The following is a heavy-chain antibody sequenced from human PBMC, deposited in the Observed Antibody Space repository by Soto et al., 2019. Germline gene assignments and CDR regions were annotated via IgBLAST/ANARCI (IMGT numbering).Heavy chain of an antibody. J-gene: IGHJ4*02. Sequence: QVYLVQSGAGVKKPGSSVKISCKASGGIFSSNTINWVRQAAGQGIEWMGGIIPLFGTANYAEKFQGRVTITADKSTKTEYMELTSLRSDDTAVYYFASKAACGGDCYAFDSWGQGTLVTVSS. V-gene: IGHV1-69*06. CDR2: IIPLFGTA. CDR3: ASKAACGGDCYAFDS. CDR1: GGIFSSNT. D-gene: IGHD2-21*02.